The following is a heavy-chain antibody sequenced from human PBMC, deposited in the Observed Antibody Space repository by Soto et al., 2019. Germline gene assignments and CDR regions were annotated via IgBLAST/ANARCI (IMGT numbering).Heavy chain of an antibody. D-gene: IGHD3-16*01. CDR1: GFSFSTFE. CDR2: ISDDGSRT. CDR3: VKGGWLDF. J-gene: IGHJ5*01. Sequence: EVQLLESGGGLVQPGGSLRLSCAASGFSFSTFEMSWVRQAPGRGLEWVSFISDDGSRTYYADAVKGRFTISRDNSKHTLYLQMHSLTAEDAAVYACVKGGWLDFWGQGPLVTVSS. V-gene: IGHV3-23*01.